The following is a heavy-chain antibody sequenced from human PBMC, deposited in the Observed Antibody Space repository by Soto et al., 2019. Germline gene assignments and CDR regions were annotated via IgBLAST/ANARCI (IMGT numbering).Heavy chain of an antibody. CDR2: IIPILGIA. CDR3: AIDSRYDGSVSYPNSDPYHDY. V-gene: IGHV1-69*08. D-gene: IGHD3-10*01. CDR1: GGTFSSYT. Sequence: QVQLVQSGAEVKKPGSSVKVSCKASGGTFSSYTISWVRQAPGQGLEWMGRIIPILGIANYAQKFQGRVTINADKYTSTAYMELSSLRSEDTAVYYCAIDSRYDGSVSYPNSDPYHDYWGQGTLVTVSS. J-gene: IGHJ4*02.